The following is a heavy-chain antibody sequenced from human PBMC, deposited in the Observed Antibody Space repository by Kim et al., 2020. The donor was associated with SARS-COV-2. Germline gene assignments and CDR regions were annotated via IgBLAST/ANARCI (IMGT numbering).Heavy chain of an antibody. Sequence: GGSLRLSCSVSEFSLNNYGMHWVRQAPGKGLECVALISCDGSSTYYADSVKGRFTISRDTSKNMLLLEMNSLRAEDTALYYCARGRTISGYDASCPNDALDVWGQGPRVSVSS. D-gene: IGHD6-25*01. CDR3: ARGRTISGYDASCPNDALDV. J-gene: IGHJ3*01. CDR2: ISCDGSST. CDR1: EFSLNNYG. V-gene: IGHV3-33*05.